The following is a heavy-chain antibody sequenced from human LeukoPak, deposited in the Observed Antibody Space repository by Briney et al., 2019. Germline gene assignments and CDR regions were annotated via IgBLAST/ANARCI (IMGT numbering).Heavy chain of an antibody. J-gene: IGHJ4*02. CDR1: GFTFSSYE. D-gene: IGHD5-12*01. CDR3: ARDRPWIPFDY. CDR2: ISSSGSTI. V-gene: IGHV3-48*03. Sequence: GGSLRLSCAASGFTFSSYEMNWVRQAPGKGLEWVSYISSSGSTIYYADSVNGRFTISRDNAKNSLYLQMNSLRAEDTAVYYCARDRPWIPFDYWGQGTLVTVSS.